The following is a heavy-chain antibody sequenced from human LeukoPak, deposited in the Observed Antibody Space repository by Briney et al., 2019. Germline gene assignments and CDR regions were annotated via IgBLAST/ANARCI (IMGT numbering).Heavy chain of an antibody. CDR1: GGTFSSYA. CDR2: IIPILGIA. Sequence: VSCKASGGTFSSYAISWVRQAPGQGLEWMGRIIPILGIANYAQKFQGRVTITADESTSTAYMELSSLRSEDTAVYYCAGADEYYYDSSGYYYGSFDYWGQGTLVTVSS. CDR3: AGADEYYYDSSGYYYGSFDY. D-gene: IGHD3-22*01. J-gene: IGHJ4*02. V-gene: IGHV1-69*04.